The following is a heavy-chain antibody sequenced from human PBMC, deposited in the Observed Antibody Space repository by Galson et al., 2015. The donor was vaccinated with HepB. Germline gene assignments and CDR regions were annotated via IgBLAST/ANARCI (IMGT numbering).Heavy chain of an antibody. D-gene: IGHD6-19*01. CDR2: ITPSGDNT. J-gene: IGHJ4*02. V-gene: IGHV3-23*01. CDR1: GFTFSYYA. CDR3: AKVFTEKTDGWYRQALYYFDS. Sequence: SLRLSCAASGFTFSYYALSWVRQAPGKGLEWVSAITPSGDNTYSADSMKGRFTISRDNSQNTLFLQMNSLRADDTAIYFCAKVFTEKTDGWYRQALYYFDSWGQGTRVTVSS.